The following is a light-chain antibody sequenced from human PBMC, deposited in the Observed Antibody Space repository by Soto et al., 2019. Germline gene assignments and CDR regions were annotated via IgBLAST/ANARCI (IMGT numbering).Light chain of an antibody. J-gene: IGKJ4*01. CDR3: LQYSNSPLT. CDR2: GAS. Sequence: EIVLTQSPGPLSLSPGERATLSCRASQSVSSNYLAWYQQKRGQAPRLLIFGASSRAAGIPDRFSGSGSGTDFTLTVSRLEPEDFAVYYCLQYSNSPLTFGGGTKVDIK. CDR1: QSVSSNY. V-gene: IGKV3-20*01.